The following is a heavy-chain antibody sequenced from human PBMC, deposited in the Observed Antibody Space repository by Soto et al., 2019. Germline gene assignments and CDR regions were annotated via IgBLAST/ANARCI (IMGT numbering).Heavy chain of an antibody. CDR3: ARGYYSSSWRVFDY. Sequence: QVQLVQSGADVKKPGASVKVSCKTSGYTFSGYFMRWLRQAPGQGLEWMGWMNPNSGGTDYAQNFQGRVSMTWDTAISPAYMELSRLRSDDTAIYYCARGYYSSSWRVFDYWGQGTLVTVSS. CDR1: GYTFSGYF. V-gene: IGHV1-2*02. CDR2: MNPNSGGT. D-gene: IGHD6-13*01. J-gene: IGHJ4*02.